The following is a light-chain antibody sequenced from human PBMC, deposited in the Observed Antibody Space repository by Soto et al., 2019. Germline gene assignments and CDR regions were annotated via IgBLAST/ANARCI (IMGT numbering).Light chain of an antibody. CDR3: AAWDDSLKRVV. CDR2: VNN. Sequence: QLVLTQPPSASGTPGQRVTISCSGSSSNIGSETVNWYQHLPGTAPKLLNYVNNQRPSGVPDRFAGSKSGTSASLAISGLQSEDEADYFCAAWDDSLKRVVFGGGTKLTVL. V-gene: IGLV1-44*01. J-gene: IGLJ2*01. CDR1: SSNIGSET.